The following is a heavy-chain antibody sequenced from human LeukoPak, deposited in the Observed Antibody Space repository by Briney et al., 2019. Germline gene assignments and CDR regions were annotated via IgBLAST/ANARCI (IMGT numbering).Heavy chain of an antibody. CDR1: GFTFSSYG. CDR2: IRYDGRNK. CDR3: AKDFNLGYDYVWGSYRFPTAFAY. Sequence: GGSRRLSCAASGFTFSSYGMHWVRQAPGKGLEWVAFIRYDGRNKYYADSVKGRCTISRDNSKNTLYLQVNSLRAENTAVYYCAKDFNLGYDYVWGSYRFPTAFAYWGQGTLATVSS. J-gene: IGHJ4*02. V-gene: IGHV3-30*02. D-gene: IGHD3-16*02.